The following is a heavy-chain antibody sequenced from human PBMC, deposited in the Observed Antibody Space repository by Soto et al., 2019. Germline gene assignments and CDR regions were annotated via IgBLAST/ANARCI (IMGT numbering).Heavy chain of an antibody. J-gene: IGHJ5*02. CDR2: IWYDGSNK. CDR3: ARDHGSSWSNWFDP. D-gene: IGHD6-13*01. CDR1: GFTFSSYG. Sequence: QVQLMESGGGVVQPGRSLRLSCAASGFTFSSYGMHWVRQAPGKGLEWVAVIWYDGSNKYYADSVKGRFTISRDNSKNTLYLQMNSLRAEDTAMYYCARDHGSSWSNWFDPWGQGTLVTVSS. V-gene: IGHV3-33*01.